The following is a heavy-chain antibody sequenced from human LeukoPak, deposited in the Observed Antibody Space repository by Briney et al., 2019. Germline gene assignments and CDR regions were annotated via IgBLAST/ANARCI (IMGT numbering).Heavy chain of an antibody. Sequence: SETLSLTRTVSGYSISSGYYWGWIRQPPGKGLEWIGSIYHSGSTYYNPSLKSRVTISVDTSNNQFSLRLSSVTAADTAVYYCAREGGEGNYWGQGTLVTVSS. CDR3: AREGGEGNY. J-gene: IGHJ4*02. V-gene: IGHV4-38-2*02. D-gene: IGHD3-10*01. CDR2: IYHSGST. CDR1: GYSISSGYY.